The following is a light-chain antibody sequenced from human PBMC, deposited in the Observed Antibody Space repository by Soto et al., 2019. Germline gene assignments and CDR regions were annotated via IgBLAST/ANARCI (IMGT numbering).Light chain of an antibody. V-gene: IGKV1-39*01. CDR3: QHSYSNSFA. Sequence: DIQMTQSPSSLSASVGDRVTITCRASQSISSYLDWYQQKPGKAPKLLIYAASSLQSGVPSRFSGSGSETDFTLTISSLQTEDFATYYWQHSYSNSFAFGRGTKVNIK. CDR1: QSISSY. CDR2: AAS. J-gene: IGKJ3*01.